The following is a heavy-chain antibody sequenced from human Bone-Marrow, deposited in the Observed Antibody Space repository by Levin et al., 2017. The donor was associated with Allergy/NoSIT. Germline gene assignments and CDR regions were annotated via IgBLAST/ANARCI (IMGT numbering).Heavy chain of an antibody. J-gene: IGHJ4*02. Sequence: PSETLSLTCTVSGASISDSDYFWSWIRQTPGTGLEWIGNVNYDGRTYYNPSLRSRVTISLDTSKNHFSLRLSSVTAADTAVYYCARYPYGGFDYWGQGTLVTVSS. CDR3: ARYPYGGFDY. CDR2: VNYDGRT. CDR1: GASISDSDYF. D-gene: IGHD4-23*01. V-gene: IGHV4-30-4*01.